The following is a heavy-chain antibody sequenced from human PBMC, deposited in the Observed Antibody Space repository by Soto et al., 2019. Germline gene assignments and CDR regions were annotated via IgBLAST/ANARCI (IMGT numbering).Heavy chain of an antibody. CDR2: INHSGST. CDR1: GGSFSGYY. D-gene: IGHD4-17*01. J-gene: IGHJ4*02. Sequence: QVQLQQWGAGLLKPSETLSLTCAVYGGSFSGYYWSWVRQPPGKGLEWIGEINHSGSTNYNPSLKSRVTISVDTSKNQFSLKLSFVSPADTAVYYCARGDGGYWGQGTLVTVSS. V-gene: IGHV4-34*01. CDR3: ARGDGGY.